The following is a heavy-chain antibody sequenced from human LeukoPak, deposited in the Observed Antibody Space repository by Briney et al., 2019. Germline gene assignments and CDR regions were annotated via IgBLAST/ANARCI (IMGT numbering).Heavy chain of an antibody. CDR1: GFSLSSNY. CDR2: MYSGNKT. D-gene: IGHD4-17*01. CDR3: ARDREAYGDYFDY. J-gene: IGHJ4*02. V-gene: IGHV3-53*01. Sequence: VGALRLSCAASGFSLSSNYRNWVRQAPAKGLEGVSLMYSGNKTSYTDSMKGRVTISRDNIKNTFYLQMSSLRDEDAGVYCCARDREAYGDYFDYWGQGTLVTASA.